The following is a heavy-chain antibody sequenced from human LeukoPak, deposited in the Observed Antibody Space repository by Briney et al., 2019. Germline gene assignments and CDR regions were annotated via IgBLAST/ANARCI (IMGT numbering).Heavy chain of an antibody. J-gene: IGHJ3*02. CDR2: IVGSGGST. CDR3: SRDGQQGDQSAFDI. Sequence: PGGSLRLSCAVSGFTFSSYAMSWVRQAPGKGLEWVSGIVGSGGSTYSADSVKGRFTISRDNSKNTLYLQMNSLRVEDTAVYYCSRDGQQGDQSAFDIWGQGTMVTVSS. V-gene: IGHV3-23*01. D-gene: IGHD2-21*01. CDR1: GFTFSSYA.